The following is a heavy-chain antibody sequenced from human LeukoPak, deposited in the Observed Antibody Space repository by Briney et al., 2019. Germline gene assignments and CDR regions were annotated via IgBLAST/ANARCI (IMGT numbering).Heavy chain of an antibody. D-gene: IGHD3-9*01. V-gene: IGHV3-48*03. CDR1: GFTFSSYE. J-gene: IGHJ4*02. CDR3: AREGTNGDIFDY. Sequence: PGGSLRLSCAASGFTFSSYEMNWVRQAPGKGLEWVSYISTGGSNMFYVDSVKGRFTISRDNAKNSLYLQMSSLRAEDTAVYYCAREGTNGDIFDYWGQGTLVTVSS. CDR2: ISTGGSNM.